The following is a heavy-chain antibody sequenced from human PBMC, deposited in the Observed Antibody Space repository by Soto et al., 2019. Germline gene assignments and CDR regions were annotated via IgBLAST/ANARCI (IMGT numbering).Heavy chain of an antibody. D-gene: IGHD1-26*01. CDR3: ASDSGEEVIPHFKELYYGVDL. CDR2: IIPIFGTA. V-gene: IGHV1-69*13. CDR1: GGTFSSYA. Sequence: SVKVSCKASGGTFSSYAISWVRQAPGQGLEWMGGIIPIFGTANYAQKFQGRVTITADESTSTAYMELSSLRSEDTAVYYCASDSGEEVIPHFKELYYGVDLWDQETTETVSS. J-gene: IGHJ6*02.